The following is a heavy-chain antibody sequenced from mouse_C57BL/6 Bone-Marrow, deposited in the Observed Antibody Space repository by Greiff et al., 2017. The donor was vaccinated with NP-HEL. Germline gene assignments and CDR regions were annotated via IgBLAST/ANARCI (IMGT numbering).Heavy chain of an antibody. V-gene: IGHV5-12*01. J-gene: IGHJ1*03. CDR2: ISNGGGST. CDR3: ARHRYYYGSSPYWYFDV. D-gene: IGHD1-1*01. Sequence: EVMLVESGGGLVQPGGSLKLSCAASGFTFSDYYMYWVRQTPEKRLEWVAYISNGGGSTYYPDTVQGRFTISRDNAKNTLYLQMSRLKSEDTAMYYCARHRYYYGSSPYWYFDVWGTGTTVTVSS. CDR1: GFTFSDYY.